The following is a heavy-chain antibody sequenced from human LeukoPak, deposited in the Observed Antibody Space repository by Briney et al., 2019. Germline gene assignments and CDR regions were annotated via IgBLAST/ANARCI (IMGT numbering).Heavy chain of an antibody. CDR2: IYYSGST. V-gene: IGHV4-59*01. CDR3: ARGMAATFLYYYYYYMDV. J-gene: IGHJ6*03. D-gene: IGHD2-15*01. Sequence: SETLSLTCTVSGGSISSYYCSWIRQPPGKGLEWIGYIYYSGSTNYNPSLKSRVTISVDTSKNQFSLKLSSVTAADTAVYYCARGMAATFLYYYYYYMDVWGKGTTVTVSS. CDR1: GGSISSYY.